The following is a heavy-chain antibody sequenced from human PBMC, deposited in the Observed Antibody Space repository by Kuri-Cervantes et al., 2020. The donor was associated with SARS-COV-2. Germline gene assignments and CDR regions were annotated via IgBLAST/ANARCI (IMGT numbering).Heavy chain of an antibody. J-gene: IGHJ6*02. CDR3: AKDLLLYYNYYYGMDV. V-gene: IGHV3-30*18. CDR2: ISYDGSNK. CDR1: GFTFSSYG. D-gene: IGHD3-3*01. Sequence: GESLKISCAASGFTFSSYGMHWVRQAPGKGLEWVAVISYDGSNKYYADSVKSRFTISRDNSKNTLYLQMNSLRAEDTAVYYCAKDLLLYYNYYYGMDVWGQGTTVTVSS.